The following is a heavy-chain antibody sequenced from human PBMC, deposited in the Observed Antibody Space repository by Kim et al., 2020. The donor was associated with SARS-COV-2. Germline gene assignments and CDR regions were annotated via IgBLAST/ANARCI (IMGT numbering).Heavy chain of an antibody. V-gene: IGHV1-2*02. D-gene: IGHD3-16*02. CDR3: ARSSLVDFDY. Sequence: GGTNYAQKFQGRVTMTRDTSISTVYLELTSLRSDDTAVYYCARSSLVDFDYWGQGTLVTVSS. J-gene: IGHJ4*02. CDR2: GGT.